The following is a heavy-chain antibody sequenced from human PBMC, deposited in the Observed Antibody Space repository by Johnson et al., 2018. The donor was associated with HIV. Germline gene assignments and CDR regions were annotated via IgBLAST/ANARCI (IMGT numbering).Heavy chain of an antibody. CDR3: AKDSSFSYYYSDAFDI. J-gene: IGHJ3*02. CDR2: ISYDGSNK. Sequence: QVQLVESGGALVQPGGSLRLSCAASGFTVSSYAMHWVRQAPGKGLEWVTIISYDGSNKYYADSVKGRFTISRDNSKNTLYLQMNSLRAEDTAVYYCAKDSSFSYYYSDAFDICGQGTMVTVSS. CDR1: GFTVSSYA. D-gene: IGHD3-10*01. V-gene: IGHV3-30*04.